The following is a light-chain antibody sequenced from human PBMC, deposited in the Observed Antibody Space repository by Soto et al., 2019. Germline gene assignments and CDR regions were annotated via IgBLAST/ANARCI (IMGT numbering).Light chain of an antibody. CDR1: QSVSSN. J-gene: IGKJ1*01. Sequence: EIVMTQSPATLSVSPGERATLSCRASQSVSSNLAWYQQKPGQAPRLLIYGASTRATGIPARFSGSGSGTEFTLTISSLQSEDDAVYYCQQYNNWPKTFGQGTKV. CDR3: QQYNNWPKT. V-gene: IGKV3-15*01. CDR2: GAS.